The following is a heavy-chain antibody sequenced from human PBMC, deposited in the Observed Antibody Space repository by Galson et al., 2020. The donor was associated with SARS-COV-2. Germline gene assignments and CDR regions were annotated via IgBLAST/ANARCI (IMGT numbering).Heavy chain of an antibody. J-gene: IGHJ3*02. CDR3: ARESIAARVDALDI. D-gene: IGHD6-6*01. Sequence: ASVKVSCNASGYTFTGYYMHWVRQAPGQGLEWMGWINPNSGGTNYAQKFQGWVTMTSDTPISTAYMELSRLRSDDTAVYYCARESIAARVDALDIWGQGTMVTVSS. V-gene: IGHV1-2*04. CDR2: INPNSGGT. CDR1: GYTFTGYY.